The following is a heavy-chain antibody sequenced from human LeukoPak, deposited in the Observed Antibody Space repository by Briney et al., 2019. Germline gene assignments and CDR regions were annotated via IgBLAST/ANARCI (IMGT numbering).Heavy chain of an antibody. CDR1: GYTFTGYY. D-gene: IGHD4-23*01. Sequence: SVKVSCKASGYTFTGYYMHWVRQAPGQGLEWMGGIIPIFGTANYAQKFQGRVTITADESTSTAYMELSSLRSEDTAVYYCARDRTEDYGGNGAFDIWGQGTMVTVSS. V-gene: IGHV1-69*13. CDR3: ARDRTEDYGGNGAFDI. CDR2: IIPIFGTA. J-gene: IGHJ3*02.